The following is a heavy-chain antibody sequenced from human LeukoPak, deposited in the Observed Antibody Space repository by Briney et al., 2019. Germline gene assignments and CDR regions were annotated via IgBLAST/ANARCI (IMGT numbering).Heavy chain of an antibody. V-gene: IGHV3-23*01. J-gene: IGHJ4*02. CDR3: ARNVDGYIDY. CDR1: GFTFSSFA. CDR2: ISGASGST. D-gene: IGHD1-1*01. Sequence: GGSLRLSCAASGFTFSSFAMTWVRQAPGKGLEWVSVISGASGSTYYADSMKGRFTISRDNSKNTLYLQMNSLRAEDTAVYYCARNVDGYIDYWGQGTLVTVSS.